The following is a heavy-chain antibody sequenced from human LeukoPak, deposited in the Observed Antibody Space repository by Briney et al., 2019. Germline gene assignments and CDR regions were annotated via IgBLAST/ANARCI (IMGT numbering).Heavy chain of an antibody. Sequence: SETLSLTCTVSGGSISNYYWNWIRQPPGKGLEWIGYIYSSGSTNYNPSLKSRVTISVDTSKNQFSLQLNSVTPEDTAVYYCARDTGVRPRVAHFDFWDQGTLVTVSS. CDR1: GGSISNYY. CDR3: ARDTGVRPRVAHFDF. D-gene: IGHD1-14*01. J-gene: IGHJ4*02. CDR2: IYSSGST. V-gene: IGHV4-59*12.